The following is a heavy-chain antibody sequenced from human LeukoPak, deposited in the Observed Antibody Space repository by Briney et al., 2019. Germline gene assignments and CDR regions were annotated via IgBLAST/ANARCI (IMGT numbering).Heavy chain of an antibody. Sequence: GAPRRLCCTAAGSIFSGSYMHCVGQAPGHGHEWRGWMSPKSGDAASAKNSQGRVTIPRDTSRSKAYMQLSRLPSDDTTVSCSTRGREKTTRPGIDYWGKGTLVTVSS. J-gene: IGHJ4*02. CDR3: TRGREKTTRPGIDY. V-gene: IGHV1-2*02. CDR1: GSIFSGSY. CDR2: MSPKSGDA. D-gene: IGHD1-1*01.